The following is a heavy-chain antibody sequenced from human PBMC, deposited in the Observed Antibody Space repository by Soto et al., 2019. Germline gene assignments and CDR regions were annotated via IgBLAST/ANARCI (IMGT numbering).Heavy chain of an antibody. CDR3: ARDYYDFWSGPIFYGMDV. D-gene: IGHD3-3*01. J-gene: IGHJ6*02. Sequence: GGSLRLSCAASGFTFSDYYMSWIRQAPGKGLEWVSYISSSGSTIYYADSVKGRFTISRDNAKNSLYLQMNSLRAEDTAVYYCARDYYDFWSGPIFYGMDVWGQGTTVTVSS. CDR1: GFTFSDYY. V-gene: IGHV3-11*01. CDR2: ISSSGSTI.